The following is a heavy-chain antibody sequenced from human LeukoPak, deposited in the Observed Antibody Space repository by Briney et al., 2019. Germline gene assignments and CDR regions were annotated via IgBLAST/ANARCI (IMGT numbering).Heavy chain of an antibody. J-gene: IGHJ4*02. CDR2: INPNSGGT. V-gene: IGHV1-2*02. D-gene: IGHD3-10*01. Sequence: ASVKVSCKASGYTFTGYCMHWVRQAPGQGLEWMGWINPNSGGTNYAQKFQGRVTMTRDTSISTAYMELSRLRSEDTAVYYCARDATLLWFGEKLGGNFDYWGQGTLVTVSS. CDR1: GYTFTGYC. CDR3: ARDATLLWFGEKLGGNFDY.